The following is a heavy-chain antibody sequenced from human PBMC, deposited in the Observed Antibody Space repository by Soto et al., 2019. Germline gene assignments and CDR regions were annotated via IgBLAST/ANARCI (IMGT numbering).Heavy chain of an antibody. CDR2: IYYSGST. V-gene: IGHV4-59*05. J-gene: IGHJ4*02. CDR3: VRGAGPHDY. Sequence: TLSLTCTVSGGSISSYYWSWIRQPPGKGLEWIGSIYYSGSTYYNPSLKSRVTISVDTSKNQFSLKLSSVTAADKAVYYCVRGAGPHDYWGQGTLVTVSS. CDR1: GGSISSYY. D-gene: IGHD6-19*01.